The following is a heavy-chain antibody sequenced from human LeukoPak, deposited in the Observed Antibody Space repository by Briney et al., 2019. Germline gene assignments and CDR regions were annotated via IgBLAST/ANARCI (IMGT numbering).Heavy chain of an antibody. Sequence: GGSLRLSCAASGFTFSSYSMNWVRQATGKGLEWVSAIGTAGDTYYPGSVKGRFTISRENAKNSLYLQMNSLRAGDTAVYYCARAPPYSSGWYPFSSYYYGMDVWGQGTTVTVSS. CDR3: ARAPPYSSGWYPFSSYYYGMDV. V-gene: IGHV3-13*01. CDR2: IGTAGDT. CDR1: GFTFSSYS. J-gene: IGHJ6*02. D-gene: IGHD6-19*01.